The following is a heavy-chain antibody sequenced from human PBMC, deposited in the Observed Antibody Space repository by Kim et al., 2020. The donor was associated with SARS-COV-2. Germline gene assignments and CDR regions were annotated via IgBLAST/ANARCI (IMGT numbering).Heavy chain of an antibody. CDR3: AGVYCISSGCDGVYFYYS. CDR1: GFTFSSNY. J-gene: IGHJ6*03. V-gene: IGHV3-53*01. D-gene: IGHD2-2*01. CDR2: ISSGGGT. Sequence: GGSLRLSCSASGFTFSSNYMSWVHQAPGKGLEWVSAISSGGGTNDSDSLESRFTISRHNTTNTLYLQMNSLRAEDTAVDYCAGVYCISSGCDGVYFYYS.